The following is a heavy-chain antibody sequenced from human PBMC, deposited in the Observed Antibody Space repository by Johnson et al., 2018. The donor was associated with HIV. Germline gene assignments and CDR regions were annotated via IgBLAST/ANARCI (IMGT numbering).Heavy chain of an antibody. J-gene: IGHJ3*02. V-gene: IGHV3-74*01. Sequence: VQLVESGGGLVQSGGSLRLSCAAFGFTFTNYCMDWVRQAPGKGLVWVSRINSDGSSTSYADSVKGRFTISRDNAKNSLYLQMNSLRAEDTAVYYCAREDGYNWVGAFDIWGQGTMVTVSS. D-gene: IGHD5-24*01. CDR3: AREDGYNWVGAFDI. CDR1: GFTFTNYC. CDR2: INSDGSST.